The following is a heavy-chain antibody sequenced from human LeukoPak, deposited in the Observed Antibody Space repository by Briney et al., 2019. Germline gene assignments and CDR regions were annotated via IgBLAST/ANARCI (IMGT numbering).Heavy chain of an antibody. D-gene: IGHD2-15*01. V-gene: IGHV3-23*01. Sequence: PGGSLRLSCAASGFTFSSYAMSWVRQAPGKGLEWVSAISGSGGSTYYADSVKGRFTIPRDNSKNTLYLQMNSLRAEDTAVYYCAKVGNHSPVFDYWGQGTLVTVSS. CDR1: GFTFSSYA. CDR2: ISGSGGST. J-gene: IGHJ4*02. CDR3: AKVGNHSPVFDY.